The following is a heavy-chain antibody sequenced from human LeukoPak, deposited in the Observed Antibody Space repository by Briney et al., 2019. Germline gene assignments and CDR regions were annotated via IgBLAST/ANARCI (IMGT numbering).Heavy chain of an antibody. CDR3: ARDRYSSSSKGWFDP. CDR1: GGSISSYY. V-gene: IGHV4-4*07. Sequence: PSETLSLTCTVSGGSISSYYWSWIRQPAGKGLEWIGRIYTSGSTNYNPSLKSRVTMSVDTSKNQFSLKPSSVTAADTAVYYCARDRYSSSSKGWFDPWGQGTLVTVSS. D-gene: IGHD6-13*01. J-gene: IGHJ5*02. CDR2: IYTSGST.